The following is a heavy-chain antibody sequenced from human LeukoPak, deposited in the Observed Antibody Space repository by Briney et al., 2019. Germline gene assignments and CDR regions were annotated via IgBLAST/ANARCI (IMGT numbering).Heavy chain of an antibody. Sequence: HPGGSLRLSCAASGFSFDEYAMHWVRQAPGQGLEWVSGINWNGGSTGYADSVKGRFTISRDNAKSSLYLHMNSLRAEDTALYYCVKMGLAYSNNWFDPWGQGTRVTVSS. CDR2: INWNGGST. CDR3: VKMGLAYSNNWFDP. J-gene: IGHJ5*02. D-gene: IGHD2-15*01. V-gene: IGHV3-9*01. CDR1: GFSFDEYA.